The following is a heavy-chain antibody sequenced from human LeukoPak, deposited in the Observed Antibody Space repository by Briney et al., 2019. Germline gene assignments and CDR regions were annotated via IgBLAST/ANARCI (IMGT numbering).Heavy chain of an antibody. D-gene: IGHD6-19*01. CDR3: AKAAGLYYFDY. CDR2: IWYDGSNK. CDR1: GFTFSSYG. V-gene: IGHV3-33*06. J-gene: IGHJ4*02. Sequence: GRSLRLSCAASGFTFSSYGMHWVRQAPGKRLEWVAVIWYDGSNKYYADSVKGRFTISRDNSKNTLYLQMNSLRAEDTAVYYCAKAAGLYYFDYWGQGTLVTVSS.